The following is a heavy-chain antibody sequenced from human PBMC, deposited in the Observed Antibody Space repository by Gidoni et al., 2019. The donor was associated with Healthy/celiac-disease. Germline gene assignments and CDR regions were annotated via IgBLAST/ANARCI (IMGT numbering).Heavy chain of an antibody. J-gene: IGHJ4*02. Sequence: QVHLQESGPGLAKPSETLSLTCTVPGGSLSSYYWSWIRQPPGKGLEWIGYSYSSGSPNHNPSLKSRVTISVDTSKNQFSLKLSSVTAADTAVYYCARHGNRASIYTIRYCGGDCYIDYWGQGTLVTVSS. CDR3: ARHGNRASIYTIRYCGGDCYIDY. CDR2: SYSSGSP. CDR1: GGSLSSYY. D-gene: IGHD2-21*02. V-gene: IGHV4-59*08.